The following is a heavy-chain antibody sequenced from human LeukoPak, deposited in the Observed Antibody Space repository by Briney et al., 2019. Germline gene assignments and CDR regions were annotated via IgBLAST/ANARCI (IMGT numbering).Heavy chain of an antibody. Sequence: PGGSLRLSCAASGFTFSSYAMHWVRQAPGKGLEWVAVISYDGRNQDYADSVKGRFTISRDNSKNTLYLQMDSLRAEDTAVYYCAKDRAGRAAQNFDYWGQGTLVTVSS. CDR3: AKDRAGRAAQNFDY. CDR2: ISYDGRNQ. V-gene: IGHV3-30*18. D-gene: IGHD3-10*01. CDR1: GFTFSSYA. J-gene: IGHJ4*02.